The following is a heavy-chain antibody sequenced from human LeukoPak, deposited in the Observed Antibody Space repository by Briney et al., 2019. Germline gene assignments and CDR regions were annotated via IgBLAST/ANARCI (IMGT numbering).Heavy chain of an antibody. J-gene: IGHJ6*02. Sequence: SETLSLTCTVSGGSISRSSYYWGWIRQPPGKGLEWIGSIYYSGSTYYNPSLKSRVTISVDTSKNQFSLKLSSVTAADTAVYYCARLEGASPYYGMDVWGQGTTVTVSS. CDR3: ARLEGASPYYGMDV. D-gene: IGHD1-26*01. CDR1: GGSISRSSYY. CDR2: IYYSGST. V-gene: IGHV4-39*01.